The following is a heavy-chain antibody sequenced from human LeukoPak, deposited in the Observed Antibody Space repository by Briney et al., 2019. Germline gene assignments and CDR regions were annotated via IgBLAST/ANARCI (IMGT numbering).Heavy chain of an antibody. CDR2: INSDGSST. CDR3: TREEIVVVPGEDFHYFGVDV. Sequence: PGGSLRLSCAASGFTFSSYWMHWVRQVPGKGLVWVSRINSDGSSTSYTDSVKGRFTTSRDDARNTLYLQMKSLRAEDTAVYYCTREEIVVVPGEDFHYFGVDVWGEGTTVTVSS. D-gene: IGHD2-2*01. V-gene: IGHV3-74*01. CDR1: GFTFSSYW. J-gene: IGHJ6*04.